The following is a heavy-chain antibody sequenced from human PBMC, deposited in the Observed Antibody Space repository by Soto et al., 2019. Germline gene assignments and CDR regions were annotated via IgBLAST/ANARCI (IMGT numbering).Heavy chain of an antibody. CDR2: ISSDGSNK. CDR3: ANLFSPVDKPMLIDV. CDR1: GFRFSPYG. Sequence: QVQLVESGGGVVQPGRSLRLSCTASGFRFSPYGMHWVRQAPGKGLEWVAVISSDGSNKHYADSVKGRFSISRDNSKNTLYLQMNSLRPEDTAVYYCANLFSPVDKPMLIDVWGQGTLVTVSS. V-gene: IGHV3-30*18. D-gene: IGHD3-16*01. J-gene: IGHJ4*02.